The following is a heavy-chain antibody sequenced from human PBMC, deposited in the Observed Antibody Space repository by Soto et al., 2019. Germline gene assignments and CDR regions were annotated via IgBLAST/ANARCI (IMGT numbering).Heavy chain of an antibody. CDR1: GFTFKDYY. V-gene: IGHV3-11*01. CDR2: ISSSGDAI. J-gene: IGHJ4*02. D-gene: IGHD3-3*01. Sequence: QVQLVESGGGLVKPGGSLRLSCFTSGFTFKDYYMGWIRQAPGKGLERLSYISSSGDAIYYADSVNGRFTTSRDNTKNSLMMEMNSLSVDDSAVYYCARGSRQRFLEWLLFDYWGQGALVTVS. CDR3: ARGSRQRFLEWLLFDY.